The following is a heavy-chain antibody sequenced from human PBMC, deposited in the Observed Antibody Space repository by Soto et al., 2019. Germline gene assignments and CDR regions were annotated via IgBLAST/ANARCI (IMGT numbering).Heavy chain of an antibody. Sequence: QLHLVQSGAVVKKPWASVTVSCSASGYPVTAYYMHWVRQAPGRGLEWMGGINPATGAAKYTQTFQGRVTMTRDTSTSTVFMELGGLTSEDTAVFYCARGGGVGVAGSAAFDMWGQGTVVTVSS. CDR3: ARGGGVGVAGSAAFDM. CDR2: INPATGAA. D-gene: IGHD3-3*01. CDR1: GYPVTAYY. J-gene: IGHJ3*02. V-gene: IGHV1-2*02.